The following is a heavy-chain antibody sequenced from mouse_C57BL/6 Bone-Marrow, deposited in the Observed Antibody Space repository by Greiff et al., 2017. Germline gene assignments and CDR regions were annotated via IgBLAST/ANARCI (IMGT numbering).Heavy chain of an antibody. V-gene: IGHV1-81*01. Sequence: QVQLQQSGAELARPGASVQLSCKASGYTFTSSGISWVKQRTGKGLEWIGEIYPRSGNTYYNEKFKGKATLTADKSSSTAYMELRSLTSEDSAVYFCARGSLWYFDVWGTGTTVNVAS. CDR3: ARGSLWYFDV. J-gene: IGHJ1*03. D-gene: IGHD1-1*02. CDR2: IYPRSGNT. CDR1: GYTFTSSG.